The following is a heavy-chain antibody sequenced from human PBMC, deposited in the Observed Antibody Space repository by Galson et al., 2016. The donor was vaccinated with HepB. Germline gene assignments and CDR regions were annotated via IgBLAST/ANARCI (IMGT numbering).Heavy chain of an antibody. CDR1: GGSISSSSDY. CDR2: IYYSGST. V-gene: IGHV4-39*01. Sequence: SETLSLTCSVSGGSISSSSDYWVWIRQPPGKGLEWIGSIYYSGSTYYNPSLKSRVTMSVDTSKNQFSLKLISVTAADTAVYYCARQDYCSGGHCYSEWFRGWFDPWGQGTLVTVSS. D-gene: IGHD2-15*01. J-gene: IGHJ5*02. CDR3: ARQDYCSGGHCYSEWFRGWFDP.